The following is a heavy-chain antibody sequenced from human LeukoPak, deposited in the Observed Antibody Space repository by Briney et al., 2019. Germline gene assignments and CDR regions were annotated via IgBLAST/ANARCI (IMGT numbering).Heavy chain of an antibody. CDR1: GFTFSSYA. Sequence: GGSLRLSCAASGFTFSSYAMSWVRHAPGKGLEWVSAISGSGGSTYYADSVKGRCTISRDNSKNTLYLQMNSMRAEDTAVYCCAKDPVGYSYGNWFDPWGQGTLVTVSS. CDR3: AKDPVGYSYGNWFDP. J-gene: IGHJ5*02. V-gene: IGHV3-23*01. CDR2: ISGSGGST. D-gene: IGHD5-18*01.